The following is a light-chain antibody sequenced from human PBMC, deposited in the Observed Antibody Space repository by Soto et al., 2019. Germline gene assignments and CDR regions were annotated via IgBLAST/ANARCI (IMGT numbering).Light chain of an antibody. Sequence: EIVLTQSPGTLSLSAGERATLSCRASQTVGSNYLAWYQQKPGQTPTVLIYGASSRATGIPDRFSGSGSGTDFTLTITRLEPEDVAVYYCQNYDTSPTFGQGTKVEIK. J-gene: IGKJ1*01. V-gene: IGKV3-20*01. CDR2: GAS. CDR3: QNYDTSPT. CDR1: QTVGSNY.